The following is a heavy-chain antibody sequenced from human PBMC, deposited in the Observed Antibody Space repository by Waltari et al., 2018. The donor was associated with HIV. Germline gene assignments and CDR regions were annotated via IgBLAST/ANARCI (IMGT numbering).Heavy chain of an antibody. D-gene: IGHD4-17*01. J-gene: IGHJ4*02. CDR1: GGSISSSSYY. CDR3: ARSSPKASVYGDYAAGYFDY. CDR2: IYYRGST. Sequence: QLQLQESGPGLVKPSETLSLTCTVSGGSISSSSYYWGWIRQPPGKGMEWIGSIYYRGSTYYNPSLKSRVTISVDTSKNQFSLKLSSVTAADTAVYYCARSSPKASVYGDYAAGYFDYWGQGTLVTVSS. V-gene: IGHV4-39*01.